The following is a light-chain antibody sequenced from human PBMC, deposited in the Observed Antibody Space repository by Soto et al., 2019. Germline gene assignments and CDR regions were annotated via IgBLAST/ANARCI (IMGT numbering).Light chain of an antibody. Sequence: DIVMTQSPDSLAVSLGERATINCKSSQSVLYSSNNKNYLAWYQQKPGQPPNLLIYWASTRESGVPDRFSGSGSGTDFTLTISSLQAEDVAVYYCQQYYDPPYTFGQGTKLEMK. V-gene: IGKV4-1*01. CDR2: WAS. J-gene: IGKJ2*01. CDR1: QSVLYSSNNKNY. CDR3: QQYYDPPYT.